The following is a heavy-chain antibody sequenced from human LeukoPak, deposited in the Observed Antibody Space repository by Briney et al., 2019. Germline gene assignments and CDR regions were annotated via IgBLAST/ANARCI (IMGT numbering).Heavy chain of an antibody. Sequence: SETLSLTCTVSGGSISSGNYYWSWIRQPAGKGLEWIGSIYYSGSTYYNPSLKSRVTISVDTSKNQFSLKLSSVTAADTAVYYCARDRIDSGWFDPWGQGTLVTVSS. V-gene: IGHV4-39*07. J-gene: IGHJ5*01. CDR3: ARDRIDSGWFDP. CDR2: IYYSGST. CDR1: GGSISSGNYY. D-gene: IGHD4/OR15-4a*01.